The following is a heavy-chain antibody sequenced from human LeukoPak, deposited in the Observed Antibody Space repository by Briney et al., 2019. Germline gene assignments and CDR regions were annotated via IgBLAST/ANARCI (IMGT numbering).Heavy chain of an antibody. J-gene: IGHJ5*02. CDR2: IYYSGST. V-gene: IGHV4-30-4*01. CDR1: XGXXSSXDYY. CDR3: ARSRAFNSGAFDP. D-gene: IGHD1-26*01. Sequence: TXXLTCTVSXGXXSSXDYYXSXIXQPPGXXLXXIGYIYYSGSTYYNPSLKSRVTISVDTSKNQFSLKLSSVTAADTAVYYCARSRAFNSGAFDPWGQGSLVTVSS.